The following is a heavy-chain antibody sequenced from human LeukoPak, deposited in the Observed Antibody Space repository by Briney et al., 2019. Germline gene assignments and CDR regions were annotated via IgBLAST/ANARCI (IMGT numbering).Heavy chain of an antibody. J-gene: IGHJ3*02. CDR3: TTTYYDFWSGQDDALDI. Sequence: PGGSLRLSCAASGFTFSNAWMSWVRQAPGKGLEWVGRIKSKTDGGTTDYAAPVKGRFTISRDDSKNTLYLQMNSLKTEDTAVYYCTTTYYDFWSGQDDALDIWGQGTMVTVSS. V-gene: IGHV3-15*01. D-gene: IGHD3-3*01. CDR2: IKSKTDGGTT. CDR1: GFTFSNAW.